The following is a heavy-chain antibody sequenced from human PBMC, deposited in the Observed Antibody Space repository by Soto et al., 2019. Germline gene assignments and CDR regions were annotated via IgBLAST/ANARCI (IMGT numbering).Heavy chain of an antibody. Sequence: PGGSLRLSCAASGLTFNSYSMNWVRQAPGKGLEWVSSMSRSSRYIYYADSVKGRFTISRDNAKNSVYLQMNSLRAEDTAVYYCARDGGVAATLANYFDYWGQGTLVTSPQ. V-gene: IGHV3-21*01. CDR1: GLTFNSYS. CDR3: ARDGGVAATLANYFDY. CDR2: MSRSSRYI. J-gene: IGHJ4*02. D-gene: IGHD2-15*01.